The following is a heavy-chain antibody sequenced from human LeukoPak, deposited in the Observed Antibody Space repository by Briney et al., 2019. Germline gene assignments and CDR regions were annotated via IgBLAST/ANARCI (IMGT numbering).Heavy chain of an antibody. CDR1: GGSFSGYY. CDR2: INHSGST. V-gene: IGHV4-34*01. D-gene: IGHD3/OR15-3a*01. CDR3: ASRRTGYTPFDY. Sequence: SETLSLTCAVYGGSFSGYYWSWIRQPPGKGLEWIGEINHSGSTNYNPSLKSRVTISVDTSKNQFSLKLSSVTAVDTAVYYCASRRTGYTPFDYWGQGALVTVSS. J-gene: IGHJ4*02.